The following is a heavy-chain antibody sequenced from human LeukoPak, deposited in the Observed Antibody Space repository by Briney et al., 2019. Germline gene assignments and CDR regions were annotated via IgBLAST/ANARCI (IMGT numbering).Heavy chain of an antibody. D-gene: IGHD2-15*01. V-gene: IGHV3-9*01. CDR2: ISWNSGSM. Sequence: GRSLRLSCAASGFTFDDYAMHWVRQAPGKGLEWVSGISWNSGSMGYADSVKGRFTISRDNAKNSLYLQMNSLRAEDTALYYCAKDVVAYYGMDVWGQGTTVTVSS. J-gene: IGHJ6*02. CDR3: AKDVVAYYGMDV. CDR1: GFTFDDYA.